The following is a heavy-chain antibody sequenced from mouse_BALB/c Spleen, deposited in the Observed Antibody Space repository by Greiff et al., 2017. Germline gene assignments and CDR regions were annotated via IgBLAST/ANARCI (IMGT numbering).Heavy chain of an antibody. D-gene: IGHD1-1*01. Sequence: VKLEESGPGLVQPSQSLSITCTVSGFSLTSYGVHWVRQSPGKGLEWLGVIWSGGSTDYNAAFISRLSISKDNSKSQVFFKMNSLQADDTAIYYCASTTVVDPWYFDVWGAGTTVTVSS. CDR2: IWSGGST. V-gene: IGHV2-4-1*01. CDR1: GFSLTSYG. J-gene: IGHJ1*01. CDR3: ASTTVVDPWYFDV.